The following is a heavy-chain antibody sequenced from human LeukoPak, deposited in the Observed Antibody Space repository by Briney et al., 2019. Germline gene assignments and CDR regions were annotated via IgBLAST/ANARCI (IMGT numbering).Heavy chain of an antibody. CDR3: AKDTYGSGSYLDY. V-gene: IGHV3-30*18. Sequence: PGGSLRLSCAASGFTFSSYGMHWVRQAPVKGLEWVAVISYDGSNKYYADSVKGRFTISRDNSKNTLYLQMNSLRAEDTAVYYCAKDTYGSGSYLDYWGQGTLVTVSS. J-gene: IGHJ4*02. D-gene: IGHD3-10*01. CDR2: ISYDGSNK. CDR1: GFTFSSYG.